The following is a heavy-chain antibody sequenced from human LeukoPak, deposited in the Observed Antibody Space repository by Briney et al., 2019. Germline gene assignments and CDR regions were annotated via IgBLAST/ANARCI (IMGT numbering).Heavy chain of an antibody. Sequence: GGSLRLSCAASVVTFSSYWMTWVRQTPGKGLEWVANIKQDESEKYYMDSVEGRFTISRDNAKNSLYLQMNSLRAEDTAVYYCASERPAAGGCYGSLFDFWGQGTLVTVSS. CDR2: IKQDESEK. CDR3: ASERPAAGGCYGSLFDF. D-gene: IGHD6-13*01. CDR1: VVTFSSYW. V-gene: IGHV3-7*01. J-gene: IGHJ4*02.